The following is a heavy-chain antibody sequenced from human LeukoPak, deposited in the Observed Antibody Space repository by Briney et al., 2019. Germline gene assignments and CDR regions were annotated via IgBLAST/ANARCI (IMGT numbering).Heavy chain of an antibody. Sequence: GGSLRLSCAASGFTFSGSAMHWVRQASGKGLEWVGRIRSKSNSYATAYAASVKGRFTISRDDSKNTAYLQMNSLKTEDTAVYYCTRGYYGSGSLDYFDYWGQGTLVTVSS. V-gene: IGHV3-73*01. CDR1: GFTFSGSA. CDR3: TRGYYGSGSLDYFDY. D-gene: IGHD3-10*01. J-gene: IGHJ4*02. CDR2: IRSKSNSYAT.